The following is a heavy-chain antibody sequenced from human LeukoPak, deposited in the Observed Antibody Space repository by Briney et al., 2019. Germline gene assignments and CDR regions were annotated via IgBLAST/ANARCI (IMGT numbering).Heavy chain of an antibody. CDR3: ARSSYLYYFDY. V-gene: IGHV4-59*02. J-gene: IGHJ4*02. CDR2: IYYSGST. Sequence: SETLSLTCTVSGGSVSSSYWSWIWQPPGKGLEYIGYIYYSGSTNYNPSLKSRVTISVDTSKNQFSLKLSSVTAADTAVYYCARSSYLYYFDYWGQGTLVTVSS. CDR1: GGSVSSSY. D-gene: IGHD2-2*01.